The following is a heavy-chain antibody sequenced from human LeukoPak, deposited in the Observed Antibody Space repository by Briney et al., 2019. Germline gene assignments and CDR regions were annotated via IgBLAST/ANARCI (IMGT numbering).Heavy chain of an antibody. D-gene: IGHD4-17*01. Sequence: SETLSLTCTVSGGSISNYYWSWIRQPPGKGLEWIGYIYYSGSTNYHPSLKSRVTISVDTSKNQFSLKLSSVTAADTAVYYCVRGGPPTVTRLDYWGQGTLVTASS. J-gene: IGHJ4*02. CDR3: VRGGPPTVTRLDY. V-gene: IGHV4-59*01. CDR1: GGSISNYY. CDR2: IYYSGST.